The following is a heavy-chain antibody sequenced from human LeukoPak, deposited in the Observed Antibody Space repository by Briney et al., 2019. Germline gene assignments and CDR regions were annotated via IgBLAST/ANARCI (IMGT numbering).Heavy chain of an antibody. CDR2: IKQDGSEK. CDR3: ARRNLHFYDILVPDYYYGMDV. Sequence: QTGRSLRLSCAASGFTFSSYAMHWVRQTPGKGLEWVANIKQDGSEKYYVDSVKGRFTISRDNAKNSLYLQMNSLRAEDTAVYYCARRNLHFYDILVPDYYYGMDVWGQGTTVTVSS. CDR1: GFTFSSYA. V-gene: IGHV3-7*01. D-gene: IGHD3-9*01. J-gene: IGHJ6*02.